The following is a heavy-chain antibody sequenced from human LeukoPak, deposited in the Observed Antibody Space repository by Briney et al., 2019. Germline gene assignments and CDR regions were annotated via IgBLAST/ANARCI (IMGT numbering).Heavy chain of an antibody. D-gene: IGHD6-13*01. Sequence: SETLSLTCTVSGGSISSSSYYWGWIRQPPGKGLEWIGSIYYSGSTYYNPSLKSRVTISVDTSKNQFYLKLSSVTAADTAVYYCARKPAAAGGDPDYWGQGTLVTVSS. CDR3: ARKPAAAGGDPDY. V-gene: IGHV4-39*01. CDR2: IYYSGST. CDR1: GGSISSSSYY. J-gene: IGHJ4*02.